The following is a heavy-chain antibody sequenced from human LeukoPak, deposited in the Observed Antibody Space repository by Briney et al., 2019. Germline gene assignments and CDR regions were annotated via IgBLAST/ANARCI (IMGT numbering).Heavy chain of an antibody. D-gene: IGHD2-21*02. CDR1: GFTFSSYA. CDR3: AREGDYYFDY. J-gene: IGHJ4*02. V-gene: IGHV3-30-3*01. Sequence: GGSLRLSCAASGFTFSSYAMHWVRQAPGKGLEWVAVISYDGSNKYYADSVKGRFTISRDDSKNTLYLQMNSLRAEDPAVYYCAREGDYYFDYWGQGTLVTVSS. CDR2: ISYDGSNK.